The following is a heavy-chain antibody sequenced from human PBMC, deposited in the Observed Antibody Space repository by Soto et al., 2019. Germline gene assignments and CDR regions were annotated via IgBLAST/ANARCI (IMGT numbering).Heavy chain of an antibody. V-gene: IGHV3-30-3*01. CDR1: GFTFSYHA. CDR3: ARDDSSSSSSL. J-gene: IGHJ4*02. CDR2: ISYDGDNK. Sequence: GGSLRLSCAASGFTFSYHALNWVRQAPGKGLEWVAVISYDGDNKYIAESVKGRFTISRDNSKNTVSLQMNSLRTEDTAMYYCARDDSSSSSSLWGQGTLVTVSS. D-gene: IGHD6-6*01.